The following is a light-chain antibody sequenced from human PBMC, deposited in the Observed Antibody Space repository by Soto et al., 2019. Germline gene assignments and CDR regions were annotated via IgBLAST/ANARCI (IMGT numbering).Light chain of an antibody. Sequence: QPVLTQPPSASGTPGQRVTISCSGSSSNIGTNTVNWYQQLPGTAPKLLIYRTNQRPSGIPDRFSGSKSGTSASLDISGLQSEDEAEYYCTAWDGSLDGRVFGGGTKLTVL. J-gene: IGLJ3*02. CDR3: TAWDGSLDGRV. CDR1: SSNIGTNT. CDR2: RTN. V-gene: IGLV1-44*01.